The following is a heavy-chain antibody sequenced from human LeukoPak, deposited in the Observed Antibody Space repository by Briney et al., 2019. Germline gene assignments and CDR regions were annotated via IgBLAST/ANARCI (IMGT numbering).Heavy chain of an antibody. CDR2: IDPSDSYT. J-gene: IGHJ4*02. CDR1: GYRFTSYW. Sequence: GESLRISCEGSGYRFTSYWITWVRQMPGKGLEWMGKIDPSDSYTNYSPSFQGHVTISADKSISTAYLQWGSLKASDTAMYYCARRDDYGDYWGQGTLVTVSS. CDR3: ARRDDYGDY. V-gene: IGHV5-10-1*01.